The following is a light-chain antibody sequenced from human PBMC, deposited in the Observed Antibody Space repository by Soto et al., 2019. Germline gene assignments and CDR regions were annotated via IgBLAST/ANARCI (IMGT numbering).Light chain of an antibody. V-gene: IGLV2-14*01. J-gene: IGLJ3*02. CDR1: SSDVGGYNY. CDR2: EVT. Sequence: SVLTQPASVSGSPGQSITISCTGTSSDVGGYNYVSWYQQHPGQVPKLTIYEVTNRPSGVSSRFSGSKSGNTASLTISGLQAEDEADYYCSSYTNGDTWVFGGGTKVTVL. CDR3: SSYTNGDTWV.